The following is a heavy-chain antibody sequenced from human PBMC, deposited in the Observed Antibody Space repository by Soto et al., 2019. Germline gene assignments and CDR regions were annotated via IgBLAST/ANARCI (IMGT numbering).Heavy chain of an antibody. J-gene: IGHJ6*03. CDR2: IIPSLDTT. CDR3: ARDGDTAINPSAHDYYYYCMDV. D-gene: IGHD2-21*02. Sequence: QVQLVQSGAEARKPGSSVKVSCKASGGTFDTYTLSWVRQAPGQGLEWMGRIIPSLDTTNYARKFHGRLTRTANKSTITAFMELSSLRSDDTAVYYCARDGDTAINPSAHDYYYYCMDVWGKGNTVTISS. CDR1: GGTFDTYT. V-gene: IGHV1-69*08.